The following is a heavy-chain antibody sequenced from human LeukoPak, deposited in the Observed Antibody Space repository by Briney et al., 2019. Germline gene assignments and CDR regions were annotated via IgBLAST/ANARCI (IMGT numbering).Heavy chain of an antibody. CDR1: GFTFSSYA. J-gene: IGHJ4*02. Sequence: GGSLRLSCGASGFTFSSYAMNWVRQAPGKGLEWVSPISGSGRSTYYADSVKGRFTISRDKSKSTLYLQMNSLRAEDTAVYYCATSSCGGDCYSGFDYWGQGTLVTVSS. CDR3: ATSSCGGDCYSGFDY. D-gene: IGHD2-21*02. V-gene: IGHV3-23*01. CDR2: ISGSGRST.